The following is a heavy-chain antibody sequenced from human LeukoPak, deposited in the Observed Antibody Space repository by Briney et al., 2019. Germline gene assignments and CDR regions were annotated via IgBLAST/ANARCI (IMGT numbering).Heavy chain of an antibody. D-gene: IGHD2/OR15-2a*01. CDR2: ISAYNGNT. V-gene: IGHV1-18*01. J-gene: IGHJ6*02. Sequence: VASVKVSCKASGYTFTSYGISWVRQAPGQGLEWMGWISAYNGNTNYAQKLQGRVTMTTDTSTSTAYMELRSLRSDDTAVYYCARDSPMRRPFDYYYYYGMDVWGQGTTVTVSS. CDR3: ARDSPMRRPFDYYYYYGMDV. CDR1: GYTFTSYG.